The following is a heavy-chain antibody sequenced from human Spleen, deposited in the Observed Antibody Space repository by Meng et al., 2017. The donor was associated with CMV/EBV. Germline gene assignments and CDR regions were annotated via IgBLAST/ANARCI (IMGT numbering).Heavy chain of an antibody. V-gene: IGHV3-20*04. CDR2: INWNGGST. CDR1: GFRFDDHG. Sequence: LSLTCAASGFRFDDHGMSWVRQAPGKGLEWVSGINWNGGSTGYADSVQGRFTISRDNAKNSLYLQMNSLRAEDTALYYCARDRGAGSYYNGYYYGVDVWGQGTTVTVSS. D-gene: IGHD3-10*01. CDR3: ARDRGAGSYYNGYYYGVDV. J-gene: IGHJ6*02.